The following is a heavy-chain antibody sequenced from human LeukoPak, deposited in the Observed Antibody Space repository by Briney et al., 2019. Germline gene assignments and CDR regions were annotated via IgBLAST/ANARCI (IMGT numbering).Heavy chain of an antibody. CDR1: GGSISSYY. CDR3: ASGRGYYYGMDV. CDR2: IYYSGST. Sequence: SETLSLTCTVSGGSISSYYWSWIRQPPGKGLEWIGYIYYSGSTNYNPSLKSRVTISVDTSKNQFSLKLSSVTAADTAVYYCASGRGYYYGMDVWGQGTTVTVSS. V-gene: IGHV4-59*01. J-gene: IGHJ6*02.